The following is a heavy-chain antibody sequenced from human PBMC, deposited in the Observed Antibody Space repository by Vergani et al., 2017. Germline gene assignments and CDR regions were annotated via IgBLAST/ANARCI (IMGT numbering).Heavy chain of an antibody. J-gene: IGHJ3*02. CDR2: IYPGDSDT. CDR3: ARRRYYYDSSGPHDAFDI. Sequence: VQLVQSGAEVKKPGASVKISCKGSGYSFTSYWIGWVRQMPGKGLEWMGIIYPGDSDTRYSPSFQGQVTISADKSISTAYLQWSSLKASDTAMYYCARRRYYYDSSGPHDAFDIWGQGTMVTVSS. CDR1: GYSFTSYW. V-gene: IGHV5-51*01. D-gene: IGHD3-22*01.